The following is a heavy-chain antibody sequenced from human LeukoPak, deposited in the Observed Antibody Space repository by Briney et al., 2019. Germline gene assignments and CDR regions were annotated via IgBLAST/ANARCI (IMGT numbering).Heavy chain of an antibody. CDR1: GSTFSSYA. CDR3: ARAFSDFAAYFDC. V-gene: IGHV3-23*01. CDR2: ISGSGGST. D-gene: IGHD2-21*02. Sequence: GGSLRLSCAASGSTFSSYAMSWVRQAPGEGLEWVSVISGSGGSTNYADSVKGRFTISRDDAKNSLYLHMYTLRAEDTAVYYCARAFSDFAAYFDCWGQGTLVTVSS. J-gene: IGHJ4*02.